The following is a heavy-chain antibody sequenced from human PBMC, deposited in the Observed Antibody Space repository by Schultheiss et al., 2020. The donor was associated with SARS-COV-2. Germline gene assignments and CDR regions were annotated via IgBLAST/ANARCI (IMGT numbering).Heavy chain of an antibody. CDR2: ISGSGGDT. J-gene: IGHJ4*02. Sequence: GGSLRLSCAASGFTFDDYAMHWVRQAPGKGLEWVSAISGSGGDTFYTDSVKGRFTISRDDSKNTLYLQISSLRAEDTAIYYCAKLYDSGAYYSDHWGQGTLVTVSS. CDR1: GFTFDDYA. V-gene: IGHV3-23*01. CDR3: AKLYDSGAYYSDH. D-gene: IGHD3-22*01.